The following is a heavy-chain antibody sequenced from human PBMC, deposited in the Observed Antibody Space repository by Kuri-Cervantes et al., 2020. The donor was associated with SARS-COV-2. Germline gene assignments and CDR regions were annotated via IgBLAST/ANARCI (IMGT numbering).Heavy chain of an antibody. J-gene: IGHJ5*02. V-gene: IGHV4-4*07. Sequence: SETLSLTCTLSGGSISSYYWSWIRQPAGKGLEWIGRIYTSGSTNYNPSLKSRVTISIDKSKNQLSLKLASVTAADTAVYYCARQEWELGFDPWGQGTLVTVSS. D-gene: IGHD1-26*01. CDR3: ARQEWELGFDP. CDR2: IYTSGST. CDR1: GGSISSYY.